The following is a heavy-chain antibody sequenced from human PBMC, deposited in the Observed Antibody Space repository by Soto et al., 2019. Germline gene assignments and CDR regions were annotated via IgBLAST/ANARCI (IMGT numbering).Heavy chain of an antibody. D-gene: IGHD2-21*02. CDR3: AVPKRVTEYYFDY. Sequence: QVQLVESGGGVVQPGKSLRLSGASTGSTFSRYSMHCVRQAPGKGLECVAIIFYDGSNTYYGDSVQGRFIISKGNSKNTLYLQMSSLRAEDTAVYYCAVPKRVTEYYFDYWGQGTLVTVSS. J-gene: IGHJ4*02. V-gene: IGHV3-33*01. CDR1: GSTFSRYS. CDR2: IFYDGSNT.